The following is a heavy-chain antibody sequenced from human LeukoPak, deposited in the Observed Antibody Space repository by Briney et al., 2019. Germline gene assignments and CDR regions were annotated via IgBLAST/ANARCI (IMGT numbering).Heavy chain of an antibody. CDR1: GGTFSSYA. CDR2: IIPIFGTA. J-gene: IGHJ3*02. Sequence: SVKVSCKASGGTFSSYAVSWVRQAPGQGLEWMGGIIPIFGTANYAQKFQGRVTITTDESTSTAYMELSSLRSEDTAVYYCARDDCSGGSCYPGDAFDIWGQGTMVTVSS. CDR3: ARDDCSGGSCYPGDAFDI. D-gene: IGHD2-15*01. V-gene: IGHV1-69*05.